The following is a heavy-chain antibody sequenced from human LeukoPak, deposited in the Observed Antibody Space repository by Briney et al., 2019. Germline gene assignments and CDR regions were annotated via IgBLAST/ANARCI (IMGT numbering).Heavy chain of an antibody. V-gene: IGHV1-2*02. J-gene: IGHJ6*03. CDR3: ARDEIVVVPAAMSYYYHMDV. CDR1: GYTFTGYY. CDR2: INPNSGGT. D-gene: IGHD2-2*01. Sequence: ASVTVSCKASGYTFTGYYMHWVRQAPGQGLEWMGWINPNSGGTNYAQKFQGRVTMTRDTSISTAYMELSRLRSDDTAVYYCARDEIVVVPAAMSYYYHMDVWGKGTTVTISS.